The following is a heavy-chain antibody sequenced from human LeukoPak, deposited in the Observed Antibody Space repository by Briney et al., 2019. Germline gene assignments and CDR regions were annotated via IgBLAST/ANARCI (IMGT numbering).Heavy chain of an antibody. CDR3: AKRLTQYDCFDP. J-gene: IGHJ5*02. Sequence: SQTLSLTCAISGDSVSSNSVTWNWIRQSPSRGLEWLGRTYYRSTWYNDYAVSVRGRITVNPDTSKNQFSLHLNSVTPEDTAVYYCAKRLTQYDCFDPWGQGILVTVSS. CDR2: TYYRSTWYN. V-gene: IGHV6-1*01. CDR1: GDSVSSNSVT. D-gene: IGHD2-2*01.